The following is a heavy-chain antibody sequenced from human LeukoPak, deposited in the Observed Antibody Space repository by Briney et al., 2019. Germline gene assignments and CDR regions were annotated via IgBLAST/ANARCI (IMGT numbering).Heavy chain of an antibody. CDR2: IRYDGTSQ. J-gene: IGHJ4*02. V-gene: IGHV3-30*02. CDR3: AKVGSGSCQIDY. CDR1: GFTLNIYG. D-gene: IGHD6-19*01. Sequence: GGSLRLSCATSGFTLNIYGMHWVRQAPGKGLEWVAFIRYDGTSQYYADSVKGRFTISRDNSKNTLYLQMNSLRAEDTAVYYCAKVGSGSCQIDYWGQGTLVTVSS.